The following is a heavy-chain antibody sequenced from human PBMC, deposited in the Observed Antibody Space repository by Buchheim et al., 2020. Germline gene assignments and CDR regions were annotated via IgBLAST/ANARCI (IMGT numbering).Heavy chain of an antibody. J-gene: IGHJ5*02. Sequence: QVQLQESGPGLVKPSQTLSLTCTVSGGSISSGDYYWSWIRQPPGKGLEWIGYIYYSGSTYYNPSLKSRVTISVATSKNQFFLKLSSVTAADTAVYYCARVLTDIVVVPAAPGNWFDPWGQGTL. CDR3: ARVLTDIVVVPAAPGNWFDP. CDR2: IYYSGST. CDR1: GGSISSGDYY. D-gene: IGHD2-2*01. V-gene: IGHV4-30-4*01.